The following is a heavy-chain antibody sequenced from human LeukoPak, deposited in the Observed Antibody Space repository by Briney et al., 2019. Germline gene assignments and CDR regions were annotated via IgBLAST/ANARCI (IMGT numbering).Heavy chain of an antibody. CDR1: GGSISSYY. J-gene: IGHJ4*02. CDR2: IYYSGST. CDR3: AKHYMGSSYNHGLDC. V-gene: IGHV4-59*08. D-gene: IGHD3-10*01. Sequence: SETLSLTCTVSGGSISSYYWSWIRQPPGKGLEWNGYIYYSGSTNYNPSLKSRVPISVDTSKNQFSLKLSSVTAADTALYYCAKHYMGSSYNHGLDCWGQGTLVTVSS.